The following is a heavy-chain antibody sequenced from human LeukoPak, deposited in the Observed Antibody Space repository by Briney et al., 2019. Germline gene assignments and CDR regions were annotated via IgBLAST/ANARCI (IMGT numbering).Heavy chain of an antibody. CDR3: ARTGGYQLPLFDY. CDR1: GGSISSSSYY. CDR2: IYYSGST. V-gene: IGHV4-39*07. D-gene: IGHD2-2*01. J-gene: IGHJ4*02. Sequence: SETLSLTCTVSGGSISSSSYYWGWIRQPPGKGLEWIGSIYYSGSTYYNPSLKSRVTISVDTSKNQFSLKLSSVTAADTAVYYCARTGGYQLPLFDYWGQGTLVTVSS.